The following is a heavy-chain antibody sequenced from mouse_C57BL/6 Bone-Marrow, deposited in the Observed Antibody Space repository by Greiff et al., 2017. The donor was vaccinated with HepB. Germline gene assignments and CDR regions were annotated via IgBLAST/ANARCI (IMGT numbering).Heavy chain of an antibody. CDR3: ARDRGYYYGSSYYFDY. V-gene: IGHV3-6*01. CDR1: GYSITSGYY. J-gene: IGHJ2*01. D-gene: IGHD1-1*01. CDR2: ISYDGSN. Sequence: VQLKESGPGLVKPSQSLSLTCSVTGYSITSGYYWNWIRQFPGNKLEWMGYISYDGSNNYNPSLKNRISITRDTSKNQFFLKLNSVTTEDTATYYCARDRGYYYGSSYYFDYWGQGTTLTVSS.